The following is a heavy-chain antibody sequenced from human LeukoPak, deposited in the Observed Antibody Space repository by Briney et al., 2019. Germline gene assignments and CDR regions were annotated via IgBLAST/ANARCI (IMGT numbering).Heavy chain of an antibody. Sequence: SETLSLTCTVSGGSISSGGYYWSWIRQPPGKGLEWIGYIYHSGSTYCNPSLKSRVTISVDRSKNQFSLKLSSVTAADTAVYYCAREYGPWLRYDAFDIWGQGTMVTVSS. D-gene: IGHD5-12*01. CDR2: IYHSGST. V-gene: IGHV4-30-2*01. CDR3: AREYGPWLRYDAFDI. CDR1: GGSISSGGYY. J-gene: IGHJ3*02.